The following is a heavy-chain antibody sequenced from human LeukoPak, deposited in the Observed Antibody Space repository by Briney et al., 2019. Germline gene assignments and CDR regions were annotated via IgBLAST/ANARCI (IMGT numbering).Heavy chain of an antibody. Sequence: ASVKVSCKSSGYTFTSYYIHWVRQAPGQGLEWMGIINPSGGSTTYAQKFQGRVTMTRDTSTSTVFMELSSLRSEDTAVYYCARDYLYGSGSYYMHLDYWGQGTLVTVSS. D-gene: IGHD3-10*01. CDR3: ARDYLYGSGSYYMHLDY. J-gene: IGHJ4*02. CDR1: GYTFTSYY. V-gene: IGHV1-46*01. CDR2: INPSGGST.